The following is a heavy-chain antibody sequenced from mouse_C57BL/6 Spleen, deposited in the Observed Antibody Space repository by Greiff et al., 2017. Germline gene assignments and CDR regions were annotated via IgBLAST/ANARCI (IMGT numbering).Heavy chain of an antibody. CDR3: ARIYYGNYDAMDY. CDR2: IWTGGGT. D-gene: IGHD2-1*01. J-gene: IGHJ4*01. V-gene: IGHV2-9-1*01. Sequence: VQRVESGPGLVAPSQSLSITCTVSGFSLTSYAISWVRQPPGKGLEWLGVIWTGGGTNYNSALKSRLSISKDNSKSQVFLKMNSLQTDDTARYYCARIYYGNYDAMDYWGQGTSVTVSS. CDR1: GFSLTSYA.